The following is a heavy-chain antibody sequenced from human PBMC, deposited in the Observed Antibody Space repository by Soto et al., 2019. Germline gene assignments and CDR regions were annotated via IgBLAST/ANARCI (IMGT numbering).Heavy chain of an antibody. J-gene: IGHJ4*02. CDR2: IGTNGGST. CDR3: VKQTDYYIASNAYYPV. CDR1: GFTFSNYA. Sequence: PGGSLRLSCSASGFTFSNYALHWVRQAPGKGLEYVSSIGTNGGSTFYADSVKGRFTISRDNSKNTLYLQMSSLRAEDTAEYYCVKQTDYYIASNAYYPVWGQGTLVTVSS. V-gene: IGHV3-64D*06. D-gene: IGHD3-22*01.